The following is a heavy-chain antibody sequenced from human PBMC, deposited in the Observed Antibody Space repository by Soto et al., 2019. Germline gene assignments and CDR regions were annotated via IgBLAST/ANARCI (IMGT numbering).Heavy chain of an antibody. CDR2: GRNKANSYTT. D-gene: IGHD2-15*01. J-gene: IGHJ6*03. CDR3: TRGGTSQNSYYWHMDV. CDR1: GFTFSDHY. Sequence: EVRLVQSGGGLVQPGGSLRLSCAASGFTFSDHYMDWVRQAPGKGLEWVGRGRNKANSYTTEYAASVKGRFTVSRDDSKNLLFLQLNSLTTEDTAVYYCTRGGTSQNSYYWHMDVW. V-gene: IGHV3-72*01.